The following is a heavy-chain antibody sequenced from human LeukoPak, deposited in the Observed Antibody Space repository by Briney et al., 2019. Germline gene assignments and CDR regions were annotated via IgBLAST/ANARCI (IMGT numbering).Heavy chain of an antibody. J-gene: IGHJ4*02. CDR3: AKIPLDYDYVWGSSC. Sequence: GGSLRLSCAASGFTFSSYEMNWVRQAPGKGLEWVSYISSSGSTIYYADSVKGRFTISRDNAKNSLYLQMNSLRDDDTAVYYCAKIPLDYDYVWGSSCWGQGTLVTVSS. CDR2: ISSSGSTI. V-gene: IGHV3-48*03. CDR1: GFTFSSYE. D-gene: IGHD3-16*01.